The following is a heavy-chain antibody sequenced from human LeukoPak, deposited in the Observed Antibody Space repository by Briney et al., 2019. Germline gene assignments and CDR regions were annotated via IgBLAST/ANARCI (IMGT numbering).Heavy chain of an antibody. J-gene: IGHJ5*02. Sequence: SETLSLTCAVYGGSFSGYYWSWIRPPPGKGLEWIGEINHSGSTNYNPSLKSRVTISVDTSKNQFSLKLSSVTAADTAVYYCARGAMIVVVTAIRVLNWFDPWGQGTLVTVSS. D-gene: IGHD2-21*02. CDR3: ARGAMIVVVTAIRVLNWFDP. CDR1: GGSFSGYY. CDR2: INHSGST. V-gene: IGHV4-34*01.